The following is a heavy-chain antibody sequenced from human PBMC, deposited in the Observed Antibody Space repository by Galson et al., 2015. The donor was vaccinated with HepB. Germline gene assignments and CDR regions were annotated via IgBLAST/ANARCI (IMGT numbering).Heavy chain of an antibody. D-gene: IGHD1-26*01. CDR1: GFTFSSYG. CDR2: IWYDGSNK. J-gene: IGHJ4*02. V-gene: IGHV3-33*08. CDR3: AREGIIVGAFVSAAPFDY. Sequence: SLRLSCAASGFTFSSYGMHWVRQAPGKGLEWVAVIWYDGSNKYYADSVKGRFTISRDNSKNTLYLQMDSLRAEDTAVYYCAREGIIVGAFVSAAPFDYWGQGTLVTVSS.